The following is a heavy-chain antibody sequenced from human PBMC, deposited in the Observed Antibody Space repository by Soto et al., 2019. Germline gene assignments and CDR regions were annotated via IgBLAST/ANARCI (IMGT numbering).Heavy chain of an antibody. CDR3: ARVLRITMVRGVSNGLDP. CDR1: GYSISSGYY. D-gene: IGHD3-10*01. Sequence: SETLSLTCAVSGYSISSGYYWGWIRQPPGKGLEWIGDIYHNGSTYYNPSLKSRVTILVDTSKNQFSLRLSSVTAADTAVYYCARVLRITMVRGVSNGLDPWGQGTMVTVYS. J-gene: IGHJ5*02. CDR2: IYHNGST. V-gene: IGHV4-38-2*01.